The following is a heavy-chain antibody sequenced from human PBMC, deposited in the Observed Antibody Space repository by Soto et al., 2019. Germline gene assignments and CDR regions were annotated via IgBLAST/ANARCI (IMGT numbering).Heavy chain of an antibody. V-gene: IGHV5-51*01. CDR2: IYPGDSDT. Sequence: PGESLKISCKGSGYSFTSYWIGWVRQMPGKDLEWMGIIYPGDSDTRYSPSFQGQVTISADKSISTAYLQWSSLKASDTAMYYCARERITMVRGVIGLDVWAQGTTVTVSS. J-gene: IGHJ6*02. CDR1: GYSFTSYW. CDR3: ARERITMVRGVIGLDV. D-gene: IGHD3-10*01.